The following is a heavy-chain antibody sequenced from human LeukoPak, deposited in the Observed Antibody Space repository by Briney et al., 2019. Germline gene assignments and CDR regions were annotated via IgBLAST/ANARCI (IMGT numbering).Heavy chain of an antibody. CDR3: AKGDYYNSGSYNY. V-gene: IGHV3-23*01. CDR1: GFTFNTYA. D-gene: IGHD3-10*01. Sequence: GGSLRLSCAASGFTFNTYAMSWVRQAPGKGLEWVSGISGGGDSTYYADSVRGRFTISRDNSKKTLHLQMNSLRAEDTAVYYCAKGDYYNSGSYNYWGQGTLVTVSS. CDR2: ISGGGDST. J-gene: IGHJ4*02.